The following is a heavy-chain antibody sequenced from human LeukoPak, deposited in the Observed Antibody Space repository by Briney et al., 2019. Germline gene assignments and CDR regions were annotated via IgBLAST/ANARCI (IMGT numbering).Heavy chain of an antibody. J-gene: IGHJ3*02. D-gene: IGHD6-13*01. CDR2: INPTTGDT. Sequence: ASVKVSCKAFGYTFTSHYMHWVRQAPGQGLEWMGIINPTTGDTTYAQKFQGRLTMTRDMSTSTVYMELSSLTSEDTAVFYCARYGFSTVWQGGWHAFDIWGQGTVVTVSS. V-gene: IGHV1-46*01. CDR1: GYTFTSHY. CDR3: ARYGFSTVWQGGWHAFDI.